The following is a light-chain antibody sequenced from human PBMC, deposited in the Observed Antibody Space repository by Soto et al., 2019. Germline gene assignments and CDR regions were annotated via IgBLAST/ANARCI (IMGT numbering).Light chain of an antibody. CDR3: CSFAGSYTSYA. J-gene: IGLJ1*01. CDR1: SGFGGSFNY. CDR2: DVN. Sequence: QSALTQPASVSGSPGQSITISCTGTSGFGGSFNYVSWYQQHPGKAPKLLIFDVNKRPSGVPDRFSGSRSGNTASLTISGLQAEDEAVYSCCSFAGSYTSYAFGIGTKVTVL. V-gene: IGLV2-11*01.